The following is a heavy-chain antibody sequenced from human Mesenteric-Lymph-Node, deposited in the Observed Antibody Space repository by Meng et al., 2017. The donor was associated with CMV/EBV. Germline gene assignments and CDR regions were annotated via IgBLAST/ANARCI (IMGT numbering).Heavy chain of an antibody. Sequence: GGSLRLSCVVSGFTFSTYGMSWVRQAPGKGLEWVSVIYRDGNTYYADSVKGRFTISRDNSKNTLYLQMNSLRAEDTAVYYCARWYNSSSGFDYWGQGTLVTVSS. V-gene: IGHV3-53*01. CDR1: GFTFSTYG. CDR3: ARWYNSSSGFDY. CDR2: IYRDGNT. J-gene: IGHJ4*02. D-gene: IGHD6-6*01.